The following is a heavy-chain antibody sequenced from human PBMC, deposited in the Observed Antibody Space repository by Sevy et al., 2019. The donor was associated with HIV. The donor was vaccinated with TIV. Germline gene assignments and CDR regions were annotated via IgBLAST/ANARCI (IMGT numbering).Heavy chain of an antibody. CDR3: ARDRTPVTTYFDY. CDR1: GFTFDDYG. CDR2: INWSGAST. J-gene: IGHJ4*02. V-gene: IGHV3-20*04. Sequence: GGSLRLSCAVSGFTFDDYGMSWVRQAPGKGLEWVSGINWSGASTDYADSVKGRFTISRDNAKNSLYLQMNSLRAEDTAFYSCARDRTPVTTYFDYWGQGTLVTVSS. D-gene: IGHD4-17*01.